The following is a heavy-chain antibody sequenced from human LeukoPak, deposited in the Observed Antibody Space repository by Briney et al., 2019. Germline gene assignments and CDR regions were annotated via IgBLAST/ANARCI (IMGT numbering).Heavy chain of an antibody. Sequence: GGSLRLSCAASGFTFSSYGMHWVRQAPGKGLEWVAFIRYDGSNKYYADSVKGRFTISRDNTKNSLFLQMNSLRAEDTAVYYCARGWGDCTTVSCYTGGDVFDMWGQGTMVTVSS. V-gene: IGHV3-30*02. CDR3: ARGWGDCTTVSCYTGGDVFDM. D-gene: IGHD2-2*02. CDR1: GFTFSSYG. CDR2: IRYDGSNK. J-gene: IGHJ3*02.